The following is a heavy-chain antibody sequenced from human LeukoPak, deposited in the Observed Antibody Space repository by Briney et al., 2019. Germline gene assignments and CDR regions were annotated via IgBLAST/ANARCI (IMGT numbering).Heavy chain of an antibody. CDR1: GYTFTIHH. CDR3: ARGYSSSWYPYYYYGMDV. D-gene: IGHD6-13*01. J-gene: IGHJ6*02. V-gene: IGHV1-8*02. CDR2: MNPNSGNT. Sequence: ASVKVSCKASGYTFTIHHIQWVRQAPGQGLEWMGWMNPNSGNTGYAQKFQGRVTMTRNTSISTAYMELSSLRSEDTAVYYCARGYSSSWYPYYYYGMDVWGQGTTVTVSS.